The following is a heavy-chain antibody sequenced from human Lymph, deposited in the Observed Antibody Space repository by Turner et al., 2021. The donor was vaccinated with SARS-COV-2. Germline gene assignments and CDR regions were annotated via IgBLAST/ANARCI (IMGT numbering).Heavy chain of an antibody. Sequence: QLQLQESGPGLVKPSETLSLPCIVSGGSISSSSYYWGWIRPPPGTGLEGIGSIYYSGSTDDNPSLKSRVTISVDTSKNQFTLKLSSVTAADTAVYYCARHITIFGLAGSWFDPWVQGTLVTVSS. V-gene: IGHV4-39*01. CDR1: GGSISSSSYY. CDR2: IYYSGST. CDR3: ARHITIFGLAGSWFDP. D-gene: IGHD3-3*01. J-gene: IGHJ5*02.